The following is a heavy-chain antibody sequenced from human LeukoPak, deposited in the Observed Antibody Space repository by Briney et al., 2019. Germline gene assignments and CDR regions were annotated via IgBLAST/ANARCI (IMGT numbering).Heavy chain of an antibody. J-gene: IGHJ4*02. D-gene: IGHD1-7*01. Sequence: SVKVSCKASGGAFSSYAISWVRQAPGQGLEWMGGIIPIFGTANYAQKFQGRVTITTDESTSTAYMELSSLRSEDTAVYYCARAGAPRELRVNYWGQGTLVTVSS. CDR1: GGAFSSYA. CDR2: IIPIFGTA. CDR3: ARAGAPRELRVNY. V-gene: IGHV1-69*05.